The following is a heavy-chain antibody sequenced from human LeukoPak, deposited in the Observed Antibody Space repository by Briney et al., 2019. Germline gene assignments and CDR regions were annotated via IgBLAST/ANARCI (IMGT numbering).Heavy chain of an antibody. CDR2: ISGSGGST. CDR1: GFTFSNAW. V-gene: IGHV3-23*01. CDR3: AKAGEGYRGYFDY. J-gene: IGHJ4*02. D-gene: IGHD5-24*01. Sequence: GGSLRLSCVASGFTFSNAWMSWVRQAPGKGLEWVSAISGSGGSTYYADSVKGRFTISRDNSKNTLYLQMNSLRAEDTAVYYCAKAGEGYRGYFDYWGQGTLVTVSS.